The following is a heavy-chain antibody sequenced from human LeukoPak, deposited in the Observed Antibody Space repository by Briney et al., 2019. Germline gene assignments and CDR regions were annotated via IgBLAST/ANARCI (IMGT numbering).Heavy chain of an antibody. V-gene: IGHV3-21*04. CDR3: AKGGYCSGGSCYLGPSDP. J-gene: IGHJ5*02. D-gene: IGHD2-15*01. Sequence: PVKPLDSPSLPSSGSSAIFSADALKGRFTISRDDAKNLLYLDMNSLRAEDTAVYYCAKGGYCSGGSCYLGPSDPWGQGTLVTVSS. CDR2: PSSGSSAI.